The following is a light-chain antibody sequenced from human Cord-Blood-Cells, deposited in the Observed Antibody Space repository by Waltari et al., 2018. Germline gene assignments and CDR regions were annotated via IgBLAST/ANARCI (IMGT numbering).Light chain of an antibody. CDR1: QGISNY. V-gene: IGKV1-27*01. J-gene: IGKJ1*01. CDR3: QKYNSAPRT. Sequence: DIQMTQSPSSLSASVGDRVTITCRASQGISNYLAWYQQEPGKGPKLLIYAASTLQSGVPSRFSGSGYGTDCTLSISSLQPEDVATYYCQKYNSAPRTFGQGTKVEIK. CDR2: AAS.